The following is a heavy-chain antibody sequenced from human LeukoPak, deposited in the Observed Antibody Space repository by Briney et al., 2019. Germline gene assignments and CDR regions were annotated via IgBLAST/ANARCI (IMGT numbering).Heavy chain of an antibody. V-gene: IGHV1-2*02. CDR2: INPNSGGT. D-gene: IGHD2-15*01. CDR3: ARGSCSGGSCYSRWFDP. Sequence: EASVKGSCTASGYTFTGYYMHWVRQAPGHGLEWMGWINPNSGGTNYAQKFQGRVTMTRDTSISTAYMELSRLRSDDTAVYYCARGSCSGGSCYSRWFDPWGQGTLVTVSS. CDR1: GYTFTGYY. J-gene: IGHJ5*02.